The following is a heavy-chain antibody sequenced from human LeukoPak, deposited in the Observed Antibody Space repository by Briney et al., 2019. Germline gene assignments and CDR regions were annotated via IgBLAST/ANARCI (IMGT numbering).Heavy chain of an antibody. J-gene: IGHJ4*02. CDR3: ATSHDSSGYGFDY. CDR2: ISWNGGSI. CDR1: GFTFDDYA. V-gene: IGHV3-9*03. D-gene: IGHD3-22*01. Sequence: GRSLRLSCAASGFTFDDYAMHWVRQAPGKGLEWVSGISWNGGSIGYADSVKGRFTISRDNAKNSLYLQMNSLRAEDMALYYCATSHDSSGYGFDYWGQGTLVTVSS.